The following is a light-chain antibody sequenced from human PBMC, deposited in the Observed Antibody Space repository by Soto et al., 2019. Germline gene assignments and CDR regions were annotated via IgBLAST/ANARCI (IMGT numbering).Light chain of an antibody. V-gene: IGLV2-14*01. Sequence: QSALTQPASVSGSLGQSITISCTGTSSDVGAYNYVSWYQQHPGKAPKLMIYEVNNRPSGVSNRFSGSKSGNTASLTISGLQAEDEADYYCSSYTTSTTPVLFGGGTKVTVL. CDR3: SSYTTSTTPVL. CDR2: EVN. J-gene: IGLJ2*01. CDR1: SSDVGAYNY.